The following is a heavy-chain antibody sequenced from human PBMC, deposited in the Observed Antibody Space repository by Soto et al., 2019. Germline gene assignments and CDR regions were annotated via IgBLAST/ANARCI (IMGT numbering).Heavy chain of an antibody. J-gene: IGHJ6*03. CDR1: GDTFNDYY. CDR3: ARESGGATATLDYYYFYMDV. Sequence: QVQLVQSGAEVKKPGASVTVSCRSSGDTFNDYYIHWVRQAPGQGLEWMGWINPNGSVTKYAQKFQGWVSMTRDTSIRTVYMQISRLRSDATAVYYCARESGGATATLDYYYFYMDVWGTGTTVTVSS. V-gene: IGHV1-2*04. D-gene: IGHD5-12*01. CDR2: INPNGSVT.